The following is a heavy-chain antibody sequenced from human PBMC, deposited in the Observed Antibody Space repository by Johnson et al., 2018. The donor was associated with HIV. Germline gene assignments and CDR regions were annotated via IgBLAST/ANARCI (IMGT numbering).Heavy chain of an antibody. V-gene: IGHV3-9*01. CDR1: GFTFDDYA. Sequence: EVQLVESGGGVVQPGRSLRLSCAASGFTFDDYAMHWVRQAPGKGLEWVSGISWNSGSIGYADSVKGRFTISRDNAKNSLYLQMNSLRPEDTALYFCAKDMVPWFGELPWAFDAFDIWGQGTMVTVSS. CDR3: AKDMVPWFGELPWAFDAFDI. D-gene: IGHD3-10*01. CDR2: ISWNSGSI. J-gene: IGHJ3*02.